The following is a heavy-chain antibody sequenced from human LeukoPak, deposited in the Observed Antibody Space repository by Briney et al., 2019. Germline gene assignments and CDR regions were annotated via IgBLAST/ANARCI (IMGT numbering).Heavy chain of an antibody. CDR1: GFTFSSYE. CDR2: ISSSGSTI. J-gene: IGHJ3*02. CDR3: AKVTTPIYDFWSGTDAFDI. D-gene: IGHD3-3*01. V-gene: IGHV3-48*03. Sequence: GGSLRLSCAASGFTFSSYEMNWVRQAPGKGLEWVSYISSSGSTIYYADSVKGRFTISRDNSKNTLYVQMNSLRAEDTAVYYCAKVTTPIYDFWSGTDAFDIWGQGTMVTVSS.